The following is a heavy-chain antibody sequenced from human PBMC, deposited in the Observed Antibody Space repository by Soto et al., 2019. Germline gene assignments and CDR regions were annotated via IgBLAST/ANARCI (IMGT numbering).Heavy chain of an antibody. J-gene: IGHJ6*03. D-gene: IGHD1-26*01. CDR3: AKPLGYYYYYYMDV. CDR2: ISGSGSST. Sequence: GGSLRLSCAASGFTFSSYAMSWVRQAPGKGLEWVSAISGSGSSTYYADSVKGRFTISRDNSKNTLYLQMNSLRAEDTAIYYCAKPLGYYYYYYMDVWGKGTTVTVSS. V-gene: IGHV3-23*01. CDR1: GFTFSSYA.